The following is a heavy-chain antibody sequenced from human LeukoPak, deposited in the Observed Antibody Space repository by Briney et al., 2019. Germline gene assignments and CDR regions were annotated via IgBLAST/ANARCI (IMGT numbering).Heavy chain of an antibody. CDR1: GGSFSGYY. CDR3: ARLRATLNYFDY. CDR2: IYYSGNT. Sequence: SETLSLTCAVYGGSFSGYYWGWIRQPPGKGLEWIGTIYYSGNTYYNPSLKSPVTISVDTSKNQFSLKLSSVTAADTAVYYCARLRATLNYFDYWGQGTLVTVSS. J-gene: IGHJ4*02. V-gene: IGHV4-34*01.